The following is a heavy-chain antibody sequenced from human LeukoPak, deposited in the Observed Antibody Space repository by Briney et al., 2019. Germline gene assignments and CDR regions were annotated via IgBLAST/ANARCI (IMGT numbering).Heavy chain of an antibody. CDR2: ITPIFGTA. CDR1: GGTFSSYV. V-gene: IGHV1-69*05. J-gene: IGHJ4*02. CDR3: TRDLGYYYDSSGYFPLV. D-gene: IGHD3-22*01. Sequence: SVKVSCKASGGTFSSYVISWMRQAPGQGLEWMGGITPIFGTANYARKFQGRVTITTDESTSTAYMELSSLRTDDTAVYYCTRDLGYYYDSSGYFPLVWGQGTLVTVSS.